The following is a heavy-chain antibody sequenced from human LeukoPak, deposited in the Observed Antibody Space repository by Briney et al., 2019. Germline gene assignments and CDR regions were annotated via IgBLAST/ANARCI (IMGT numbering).Heavy chain of an antibody. CDR2: IITIFDTA. Sequence: AVKLTCNSSAGTFSSYGNTWMRQAPGPGLEWMGGIITIFDTANYVQKVPGRVTFTADKSTSTAYMELSSLRSEDTAVYYCARDRVSVADCSGGSCYSGGGFFYYYMDVWGKGTTVSVSS. CDR1: AGTFSSYG. CDR3: ARDRVSVADCSGGSCYSGGGFFYYYMDV. D-gene: IGHD2-15*01. V-gene: IGHV1-69*06. J-gene: IGHJ6*03.